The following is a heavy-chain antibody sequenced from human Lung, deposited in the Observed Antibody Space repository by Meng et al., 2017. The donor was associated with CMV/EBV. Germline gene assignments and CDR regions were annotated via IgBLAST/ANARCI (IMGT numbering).Heavy chain of an antibody. CDR3: ARGDIYPHNGYFDY. CDR1: GYAFIDFY. CDR2: INPSSGGT. Sequence: ASGYAFIDFYMHWVRQAPGQGLEWMGWINPSSGGTSYAQKFQGRVTMTRDTSMSTAYMDLSRLTSDDTAVYYCARGDIYPHNGYFDYWGQGTLVTVSS. J-gene: IGHJ4*02. D-gene: IGHD5-12*01. V-gene: IGHV1-2*02.